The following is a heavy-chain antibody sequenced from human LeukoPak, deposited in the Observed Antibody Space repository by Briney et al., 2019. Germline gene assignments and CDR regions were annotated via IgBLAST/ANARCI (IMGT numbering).Heavy chain of an antibody. CDR3: ARDKTGMTPYSSSWYGY. Sequence: SVKVSCKASGGTFSSYAISWVRQAPGQGLEWMGRIIPILGIANYAQKFQGRVTITADKSTSTAYMELSSLRSEDTAVYYCARDKTGMTPYSSSWYGYWGQGTLVIVSS. D-gene: IGHD6-13*01. CDR2: IIPILGIA. V-gene: IGHV1-69*04. CDR1: GGTFSSYA. J-gene: IGHJ4*02.